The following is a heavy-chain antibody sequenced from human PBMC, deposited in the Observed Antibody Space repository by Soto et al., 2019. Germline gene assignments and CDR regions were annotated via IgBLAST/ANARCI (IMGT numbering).Heavy chain of an antibody. V-gene: IGHV4-4*02. J-gene: IGHJ4*02. CDR3: ARNKRYCSSTSCYSHFDY. CDR2: IYHSGST. CDR1: GGSISSSNW. Sequence: KPSETLSLTCAVSGGSISSSNWWSWVRQPPGKGLEWIGEIYHSGSTNYNPSLKSRVTISVDKSKNQFSLKLSSVTAADTAVYYCARNKRYCSSTSCYSHFDYWGQGTLVTVSS. D-gene: IGHD2-2*01.